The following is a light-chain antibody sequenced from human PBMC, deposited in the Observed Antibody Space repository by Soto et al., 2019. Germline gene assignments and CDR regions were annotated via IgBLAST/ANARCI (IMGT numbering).Light chain of an antibody. CDR3: QQYGSSPPVT. Sequence: IVMTQSPSTLPVSPGERATLSCRASQSVGNNLAWYRQKSGQAPRLLIYGASTRATGIPARFSGSGSGTDFTLTISRLEPEDFAVYYCQQYGSSPPVTFGGGTKVDIK. CDR2: GAS. J-gene: IGKJ4*01. V-gene: IGKV3-15*01. CDR1: QSVGNN.